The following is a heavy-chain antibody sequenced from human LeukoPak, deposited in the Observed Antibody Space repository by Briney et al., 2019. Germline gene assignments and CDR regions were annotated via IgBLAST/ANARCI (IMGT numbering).Heavy chain of an antibody. CDR2: IYTSGNT. Sequence: TSETLSLTCTVSGGSVSSSSYYWGWIRQPPGKGLEWIGRIYTSGNTNYNPSLKSRVTISVDTSKNQFSLKLNSVTAADTAVYYCARAGAVVDNWFDPWGQGTLVTVSS. CDR3: ARAGAVVDNWFDP. V-gene: IGHV4-39*07. CDR1: GGSVSSSSYY. J-gene: IGHJ5*02. D-gene: IGHD2-15*01.